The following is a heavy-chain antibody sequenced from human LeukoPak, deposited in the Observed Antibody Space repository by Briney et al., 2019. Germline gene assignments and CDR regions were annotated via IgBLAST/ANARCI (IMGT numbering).Heavy chain of an antibody. CDR3: ARGRSYFDY. V-gene: IGHV4-59*01. Sequence: SETLSLTCTVSGGSISSYYWSWIRQPPGKGLEWIGYIYYSGSTNYNPSLKSRVTISVDTSKNQFSLKLSSVTAADTAVYYCARGRSYFDYWGQGTLVTVSS. CDR1: GGSISSYY. CDR2: IYYSGST. J-gene: IGHJ4*02.